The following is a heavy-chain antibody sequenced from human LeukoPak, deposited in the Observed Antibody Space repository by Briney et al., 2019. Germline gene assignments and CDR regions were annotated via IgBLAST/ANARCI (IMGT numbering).Heavy chain of an antibody. V-gene: IGHV4-34*01. CDR1: GGSFSGYY. D-gene: IGHD3-3*01. CDR3: ARGGLARNYDFWSGYYWALFAY. J-gene: IGHJ4*02. CDR2: INHSGST. Sequence: PSETLSLTCAVYGGSFSGYYWSWIRQPPGRGLEWIGEINHSGSTNYNPSLKSRVTISVDTSKNQFSLKLSSVTAADTAVCYCARGGLARNYDFWSGYYWALFAYWGQGTLVTVSS.